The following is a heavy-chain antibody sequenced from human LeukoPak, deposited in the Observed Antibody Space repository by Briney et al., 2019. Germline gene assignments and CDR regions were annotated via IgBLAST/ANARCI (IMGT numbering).Heavy chain of an antibody. V-gene: IGHV3-53*01. CDR2: IYSGGST. CDR1: GFTVSSNY. J-gene: IGHJ5*02. CDR3: ARDRLFSMGWFDP. Sequence: PGGSLRLSCAASGFTVSSNYMSWVRQAPGKGLEWVSIIYSGGSTYYADSVKGRFTISRDNSKNTLYLQMNSLRSEDTAVYYCARDRLFSMGWFDPWGQGTLVTVSS. D-gene: IGHD2/OR15-2a*01.